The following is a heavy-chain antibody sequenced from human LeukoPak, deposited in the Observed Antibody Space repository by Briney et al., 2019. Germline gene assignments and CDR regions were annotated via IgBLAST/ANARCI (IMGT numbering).Heavy chain of an antibody. D-gene: IGHD3-9*01. V-gene: IGHV4-34*01. Sequence: SETLSLTCAVYGGSFSGYYWSWIRRPPGKGLEWIGEINHSGSTNYNPSLKSRVTISVDTSKNQFSLKLSSVTAADTAVYYCARGSLRYFDWFPSSFDYWGQGTLVTVSS. CDR1: GGSFSGYY. CDR2: INHSGST. J-gene: IGHJ4*02. CDR3: ARGSLRYFDWFPSSFDY.